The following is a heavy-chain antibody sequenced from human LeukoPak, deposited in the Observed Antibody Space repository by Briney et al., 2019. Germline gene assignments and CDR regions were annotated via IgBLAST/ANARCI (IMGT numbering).Heavy chain of an antibody. V-gene: IGHV4-59*01. CDR2: IYYSGST. CDR3: ARGHSSWFPPDI. Sequence: SETLSLTCTVFGGSISSYYWSWIRQPPGKGLEWIGYIYYSGSTNYNPSLKSRVTISVDPSKNQFSLKLSSVTAADTAGYYCARGHSSWFPPDIWGQGTMVTVS. CDR1: GGSISSYY. D-gene: IGHD6-13*01. J-gene: IGHJ3*02.